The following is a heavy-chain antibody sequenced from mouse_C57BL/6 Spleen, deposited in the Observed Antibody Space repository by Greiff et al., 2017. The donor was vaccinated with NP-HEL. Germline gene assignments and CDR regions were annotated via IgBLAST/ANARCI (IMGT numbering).Heavy chain of an antibody. D-gene: IGHD2-1*01. J-gene: IGHJ2*01. V-gene: IGHV1-80*01. CDR3: ARWSAYGNYFDD. Sequence: QVQLQQSGAELVKPGASVKISCKASGYAFSSYWMNWVKQRPGKGLEWIGQIYPGDGDTNYNGKFEGKATLTADKSSSTAYMQLSSLTSEDSAVYFGARWSAYGNYFDDWGQGTTLTVSS. CDR1: GYAFSSYW. CDR2: IYPGDGDT.